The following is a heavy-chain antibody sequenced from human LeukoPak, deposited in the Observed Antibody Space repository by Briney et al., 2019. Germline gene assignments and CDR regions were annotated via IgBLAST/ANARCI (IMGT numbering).Heavy chain of an antibody. CDR2: ITGSGGST. CDR1: GFTFSSYG. J-gene: IGHJ4*02. Sequence: GGSLRLSCAASGFTFSSYGLSWVRQAPGKGLEWVSGITGSGGSTYYADSVKGRFTISRDNSKNTLYLQMNSLRAEDTAIYYCARDERLLSFLKWGQGTLVTVSS. CDR3: ARDERLLSFLK. V-gene: IGHV3-23*01. D-gene: IGHD3-3*01.